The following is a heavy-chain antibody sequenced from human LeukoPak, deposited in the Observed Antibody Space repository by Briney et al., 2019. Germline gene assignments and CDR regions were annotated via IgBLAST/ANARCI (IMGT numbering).Heavy chain of an antibody. CDR1: GGSMSGQF. Sequence: SETLSLTCTFSGGSMSGQFWSWFRQPPGKGLEWIGYVHSSGSTNYNPSLKSRVTMSVDTSKNQFSLNLSSVTAADTAVYYCARDTPPQHLVYWGQGILVTVSS. J-gene: IGHJ4*02. V-gene: IGHV4-59*11. CDR3: ARDTPPQHLVY. CDR2: VHSSGST. D-gene: IGHD6-13*01.